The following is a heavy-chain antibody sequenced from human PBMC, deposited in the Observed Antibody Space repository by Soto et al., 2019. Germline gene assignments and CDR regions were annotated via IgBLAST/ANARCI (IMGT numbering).Heavy chain of an antibody. CDR3: VRVPGGLYRGSDY. D-gene: IGHD2-8*02. CDR2: IYYTGTT. V-gene: IGHV4-59*01. Sequence: WTWIRQPPGRGLEWIGYIYYTGTTDSNPSLKSRVTISLDTSKNQFSLNLNSVTAADTAVYYCVRVPGGLYRGSDYWGQGTLVTVSS. J-gene: IGHJ4*02.